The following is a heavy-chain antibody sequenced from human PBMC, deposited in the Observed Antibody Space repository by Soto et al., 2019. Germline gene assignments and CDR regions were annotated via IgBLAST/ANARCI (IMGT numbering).Heavy chain of an antibody. J-gene: IGHJ6*02. CDR2: ISGSGGST. Sequence: VGSLRLSCAASGFTFSSYAMSWVRQAPGKGLEWVSAISGSGGSTYYADSVKGRFTISRDNSKNTLYLQMKSLRAEDTAVYYCAKEGRGAPAAGNYYYGMDVWGQGTTVTVSS. V-gene: IGHV3-23*01. CDR3: AKEGRGAPAAGNYYYGMDV. CDR1: GFTFSSYA. D-gene: IGHD6-13*01.